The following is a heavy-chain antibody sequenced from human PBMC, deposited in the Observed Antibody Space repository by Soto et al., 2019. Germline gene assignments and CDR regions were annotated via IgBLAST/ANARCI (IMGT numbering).Heavy chain of an antibody. CDR3: ASITMVRGVIQNY. CDR1: GGSISSYY. D-gene: IGHD3-10*01. J-gene: IGHJ4*02. Sequence: QVQLQESGPGLVKPSETLSLTCTVSGGSISSYYWSWIRQPPGKGLEWIGYIYYSGSTNYNPSLKSRVTISVDTSKNQFSLKLSSVTAADTAVYYCASITMVRGVIQNYWGQGTLVTVSS. CDR2: IYYSGST. V-gene: IGHV4-59*08.